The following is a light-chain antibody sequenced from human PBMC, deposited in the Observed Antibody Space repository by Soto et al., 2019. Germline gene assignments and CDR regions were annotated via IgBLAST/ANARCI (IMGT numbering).Light chain of an antibody. CDR1: TSDVGGYKY. J-gene: IGLJ2*01. Sequence: QSVLTQPPSASGSPGQSVTISCTGTTSDVGGYKYVSWYQQHPGKAPKLMIYEVSKRPSGVPDRFSGSKSGNTASLTVSGLQAEVEADYYCSSYAGSNNLVFGGGTKLTVL. CDR3: SSYAGSNNLV. CDR2: EVS. V-gene: IGLV2-8*01.